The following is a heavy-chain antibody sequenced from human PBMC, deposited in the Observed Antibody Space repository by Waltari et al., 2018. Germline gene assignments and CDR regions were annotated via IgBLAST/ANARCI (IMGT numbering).Heavy chain of an antibody. Sequence: QMELQESGPRLVKPSETLSLTCNVSGDSISGSRNYWAWLRQPPGKNLQWIGSIYYSGTTYYNPSLKGRFAISVDTSRNQFSLNVNSVTAADMGIYYCARQLRFVDWIPRYFDSWGRGTLATVSS. CDR2: IYYSGTT. CDR1: GDSISGSRNY. V-gene: IGHV4-39*01. J-gene: IGHJ4*02. D-gene: IGHD3-3*01. CDR3: ARQLRFVDWIPRYFDS.